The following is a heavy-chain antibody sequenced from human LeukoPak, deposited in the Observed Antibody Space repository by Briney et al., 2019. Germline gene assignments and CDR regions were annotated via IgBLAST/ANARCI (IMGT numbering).Heavy chain of an antibody. CDR2: ISDNGVRT. CDR3: ANYGSAYYFDY. CDR1: GFTFSSYA. J-gene: IGHJ4*02. V-gene: IGHV3-23*01. D-gene: IGHD3-10*01. Sequence: GGSLRLSCAASGFTFSSYALSWFRQAPGKGPEWVSAISDNGVRTYYADSVKGRFTISRDNSKNTLYLQMNSLRAEDTAVYYCANYGSAYYFDYWGQGTLVTVSS.